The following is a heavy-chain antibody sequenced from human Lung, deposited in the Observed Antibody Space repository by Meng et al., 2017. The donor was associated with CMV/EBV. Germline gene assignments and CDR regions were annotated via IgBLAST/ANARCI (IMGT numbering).Heavy chain of an antibody. CDR3: AKKGGDGALHYFDY. V-gene: IGHV3-23*01. CDR1: GFIFSNYA. J-gene: IGHJ4*02. CDR2: MSGSGSMM. D-gene: IGHD3-16*01. Sequence: GEXXKISCAASGFIFSNYAMSWVRQAPGKGLEWISFMSGSGSMMFYVDSVRGRFTISRDSSKNTLYLQMNSLRAEDTAVYYCAKKGGDGALHYFDYWGQGKXV.